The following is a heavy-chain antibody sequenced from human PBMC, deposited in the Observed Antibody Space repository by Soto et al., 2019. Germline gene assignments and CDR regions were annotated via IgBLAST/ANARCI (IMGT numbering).Heavy chain of an antibody. Sequence: SETLSLTCAVYGGSFSGYYWSWIRQPPGKGLEWIGEINHSGSTNYNPSLKSRVTISVDTSKNQFSLKLSSVTAADTAVYYCARPANSGSYLVGWGQGTLVTVSS. D-gene: IGHD1-26*01. CDR3: ARPANSGSYLVG. CDR1: GGSFSGYY. V-gene: IGHV4-34*01. CDR2: INHSGST. J-gene: IGHJ4*02.